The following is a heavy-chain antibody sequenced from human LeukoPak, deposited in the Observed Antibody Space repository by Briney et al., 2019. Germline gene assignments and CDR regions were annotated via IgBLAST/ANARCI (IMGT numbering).Heavy chain of an antibody. CDR1: GGSISSGSYY. D-gene: IGHD1-26*01. V-gene: IGHV4-61*02. CDR3: ARGGGTNAFDI. Sequence: SETLSLTCTVSGGSISSGSYYWSWIRQPAGKGLEWIGRIYTSGSTNYNPSLKSRVTISVDTSKNQFSLKLSSVTAADTAVYYCARGGGTNAFDIWGQGTMVTVSS. CDR2: IYTSGST. J-gene: IGHJ3*02.